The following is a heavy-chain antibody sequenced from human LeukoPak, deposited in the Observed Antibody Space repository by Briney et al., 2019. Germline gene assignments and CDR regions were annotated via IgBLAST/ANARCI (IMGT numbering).Heavy chain of an antibody. CDR2: IYYSGST. CDR3: AREVRRWTGYALYYFDY. V-gene: IGHV4-59*01. J-gene: IGHJ4*02. D-gene: IGHD3/OR15-3a*01. CDR1: GGSLSNFR. Sequence: TCAVYGGSLSNFRWNWSRQPPGKGLEWIGHIYYSGSTNYNPSLKSRVSISVDTSKNQFSLKLSSVTGADTAVYYCAREVRRWTGYALYYFDYWGQGTLVTVSS.